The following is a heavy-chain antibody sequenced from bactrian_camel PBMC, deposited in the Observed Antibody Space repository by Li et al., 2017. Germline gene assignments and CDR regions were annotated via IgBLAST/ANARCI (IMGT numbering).Heavy chain of an antibody. CDR3: AAERRLSCSTAYWWAPGRYTV. J-gene: IGHJ4*01. V-gene: IGHV3S31*01. CDR1: GSTLSNYC. Sequence: VQLVESGGGSVQAGGSLRLSCAASGSTLSNYCMGWFRQAPGEPREGVAAVHGGGGTTYYADSVKGRFTISRDIAKNALYLQMNSLKPEDTAIYYCAAERRLSCSTAYWWAPGRYTVWGQGTQVTVS. D-gene: IGHD7*01. CDR2: VHGGGGTT.